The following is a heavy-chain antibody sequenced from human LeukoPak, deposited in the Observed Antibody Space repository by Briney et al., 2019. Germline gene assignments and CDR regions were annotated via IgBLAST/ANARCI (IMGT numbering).Heavy chain of an antibody. J-gene: IGHJ1*01. CDR3: AKEDLGYCSSTSCFIFHH. Sequence: GGSLRLSCAASGFTFSSYSMNWVRQAPGKGLEWVSYISSSSSTIYYADSVKGRFTISRDNSKNTLYLQMNSLRAEDTAVYYCAKEDLGYCSSTSCFIFHHWGQGTLVTVSS. CDR1: GFTFSSYS. CDR2: ISSSSSTI. V-gene: IGHV3-48*01. D-gene: IGHD2-2*01.